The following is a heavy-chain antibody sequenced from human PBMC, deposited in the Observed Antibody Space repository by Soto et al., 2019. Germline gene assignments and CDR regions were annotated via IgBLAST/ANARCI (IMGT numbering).Heavy chain of an antibody. J-gene: IGHJ4*02. CDR2: ISWNSGSI. D-gene: IGHD2-2*01. Sequence: GGSLRLSCAASGFTFDDYAMHWVRQAPGKGLEWVSGISWNSGSIGYADSVKGRFTISRDNAKNSLYLQMNSLRAEDTALYYCAKDGYCSSTSCYPHWGQGTLVTVSS. V-gene: IGHV3-9*01. CDR1: GFTFDDYA. CDR3: AKDGYCSSTSCYPH.